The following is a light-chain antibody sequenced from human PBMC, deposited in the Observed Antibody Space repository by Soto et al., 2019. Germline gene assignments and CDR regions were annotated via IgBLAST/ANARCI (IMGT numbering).Light chain of an antibody. CDR3: QQYGSSRT. CDR1: RMVGSSY. V-gene: IGKV3-20*01. Sequence: IVLTQSPGSLSLSPGERATLSCRARRMVGSSYLATYKQKTDQTPRLLIYGASRRATGMPDMCSGSGSGTDYTLTNSRLEHEDLSVYYCQQYGSSRTFGQGTKVDIK. J-gene: IGKJ1*01. CDR2: GAS.